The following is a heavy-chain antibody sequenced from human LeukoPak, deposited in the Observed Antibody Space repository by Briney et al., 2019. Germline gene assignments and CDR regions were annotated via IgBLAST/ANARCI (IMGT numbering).Heavy chain of an antibody. Sequence: SETLSLTCTVSGVSISSYYWSWIRQPPGKGLEWIGYIYYSGSTNYNPSLKSRVTISVDTSKNQFFLKLSSVTAADTAVYYCARAMKSIAARRYFDYWGQGTLVTVSS. CDR3: ARAMKSIAARRYFDY. J-gene: IGHJ4*02. D-gene: IGHD6-6*01. V-gene: IGHV4-59*01. CDR2: IYYSGST. CDR1: GVSISSYY.